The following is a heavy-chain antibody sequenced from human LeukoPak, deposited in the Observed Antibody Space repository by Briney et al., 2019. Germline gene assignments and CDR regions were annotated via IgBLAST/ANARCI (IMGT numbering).Heavy chain of an antibody. D-gene: IGHD3-10*01. CDR1: GYTFTSYG. V-gene: IGHV1-18*01. Sequence: ASVKVSCKASGYTFTSYGLSWVRQAPGQGLEWMGWITTYNGDTDYAQKLQGRVTMTADTSTSTAYMELRSLRSDDTAVYYCAIVLPYFGYWGQGTLLTVSS. CDR3: AIVLPYFGY. J-gene: IGHJ4*02. CDR2: ITTYNGDT.